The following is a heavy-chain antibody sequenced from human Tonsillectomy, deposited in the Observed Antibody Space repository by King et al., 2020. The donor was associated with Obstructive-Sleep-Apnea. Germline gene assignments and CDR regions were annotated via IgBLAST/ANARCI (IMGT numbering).Heavy chain of an antibody. D-gene: IGHD4-17*01. V-gene: IGHV4-39*07. Sequence: QLQESGPGLVKPSETLSLTCTVSGGSISSSDYYWGWIRQPPGKGLEWIGSIYYSGSTYYNPSLKGRVTISLDTSKNHFSLRLSSVTAADTAVYYCVREDYGDFECAYWGQGTLVTVSS. CDR2: IYYSGST. J-gene: IGHJ4*02. CDR3: VREDYGDFECAY. CDR1: GGSISSSDYY.